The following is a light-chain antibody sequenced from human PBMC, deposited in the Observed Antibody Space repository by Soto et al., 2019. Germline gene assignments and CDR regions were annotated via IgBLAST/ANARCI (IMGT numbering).Light chain of an antibody. CDR3: SSYVGDSAYA. V-gene: IGLV1-44*01. J-gene: IGLJ1*01. CDR1: SSNIESKT. CDR2: SNN. Sequence: QPVLTQPPSASGTPGQRVTISCSGSSSNIESKTVNWYQHLPGTAPKLLIYSNNQRPSGVPDRFSGSKSDTSASLAISGLQSEDEADYFCSSYVGDSAYAFGTGTKVTVL.